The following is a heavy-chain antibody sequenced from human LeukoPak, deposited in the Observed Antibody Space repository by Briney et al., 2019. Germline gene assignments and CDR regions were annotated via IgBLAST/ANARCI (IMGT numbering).Heavy chain of an antibody. Sequence: GGSLRLSCAASGFSLTSHGMHWVCQAPGKGLEWVAVIWYDGTNKYYADSVKGRFTISRDTSNNMLYLQMNSLRAEDSAVYCCARVSESGNSDYWGQGPLVTVSS. D-gene: IGHD4-23*01. CDR3: ARVSESGNSDY. CDR2: IWYDGTNK. J-gene: IGHJ4*02. V-gene: IGHV3-33*01. CDR1: GFSLTSHG.